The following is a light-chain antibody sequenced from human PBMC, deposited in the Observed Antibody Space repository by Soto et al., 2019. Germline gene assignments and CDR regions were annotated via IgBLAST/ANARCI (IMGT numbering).Light chain of an antibody. CDR2: DAS. CDR3: QQSYSTPTWT. V-gene: IGKV1-33*01. Sequence: DIQMTQSPSSLSASVGDRVTITCQASQDISNYLNWYQQKPGKAPKLLIYDASNLETGVPSRFSGSGSGTDFTFTISSLQPEDFATYYCQQSYSTPTWTFGQGTKVDIK. CDR1: QDISNY. J-gene: IGKJ1*01.